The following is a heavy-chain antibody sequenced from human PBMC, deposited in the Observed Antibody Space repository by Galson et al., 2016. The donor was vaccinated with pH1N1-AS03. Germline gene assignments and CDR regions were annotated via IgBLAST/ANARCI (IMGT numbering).Heavy chain of an antibody. CDR3: ERAGGY. CDR1: GFIFSNHG. J-gene: IGHJ4*02. CDR2: ISSDGGST. Sequence: LSCAASGFIFSNHGMHWARQAPGKGPEFVARISSDGGSTYYADSVKARFTIPRDNSKNTLYLQMDSLRVEDTAVYYCERAGGYWGQGTLVTVSS. V-gene: IGHV3-64*02.